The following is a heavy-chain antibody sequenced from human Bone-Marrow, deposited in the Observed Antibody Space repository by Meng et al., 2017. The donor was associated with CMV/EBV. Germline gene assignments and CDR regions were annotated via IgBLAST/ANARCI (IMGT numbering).Heavy chain of an antibody. CDR1: GFTFSDYY. D-gene: IGHD3-3*02. Sequence: GESLKISCAASGFTFSDYYMNWVRQAPGKGLEWVSSISSSSTIYYADSVKGRFTISRDNAKNSLYLQMNSLRAEDTAVYYCARDISRRFDYWGQGTLVTVSS. CDR2: ISSSSTI. V-gene: IGHV3-69-1*01. J-gene: IGHJ4*02. CDR3: ARDISRRFDY.